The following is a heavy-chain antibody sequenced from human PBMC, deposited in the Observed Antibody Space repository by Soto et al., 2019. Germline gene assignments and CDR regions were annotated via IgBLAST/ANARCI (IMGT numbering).Heavy chain of an antibody. CDR2: INHSGST. V-gene: IGHV4-34*01. CDR3: ARGVTPDY. CDR1: GGSFSDYY. Sequence: SETLSLICAVYGGSFSDYYWSWIRQPPGKGLEWIGEINHSGSTNYNPSLKSRVTISVDTSNNQFSLKLSSVTAADTAVYYCARGVTPDYWGQGTLVTVSS. J-gene: IGHJ4*02. D-gene: IGHD4-4*01.